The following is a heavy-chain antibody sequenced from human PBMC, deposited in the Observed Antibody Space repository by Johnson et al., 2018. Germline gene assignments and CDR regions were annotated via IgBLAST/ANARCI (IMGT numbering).Heavy chain of an antibody. CDR2: IKQDGSEK. V-gene: IGHV3-7*01. CDR1: GFTFSRYW. Sequence: VQLVQSGGGLVQPGGSLRLSCAASGFTFSRYWMSWVRQAPGKGLEWVANIKQDGSEKYYVDSVKGRFTISGDNANNSLYLQMNSLRAEDTAVYYGAGEAGGSRAVTTPYYYYGMDVWGQGTTVTVSS. CDR3: AGEAGGSRAVTTPYYYYGMDV. J-gene: IGHJ6*02. D-gene: IGHD4-11*01.